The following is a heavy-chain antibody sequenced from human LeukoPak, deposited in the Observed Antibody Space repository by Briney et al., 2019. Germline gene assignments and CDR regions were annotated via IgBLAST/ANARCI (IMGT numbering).Heavy chain of an antibody. Sequence: SETLSLTCAVYGGSFSGYYWSWIRQPPGKGLEWIGEINHSGSTNYNPSLKSRVTISVDTSKNQFSLKLSSVTAADTAVYYCAREVAEAKRGDYVDYCGQGTLVTVSS. D-gene: IGHD6-19*01. CDR2: INHSGST. J-gene: IGHJ4*02. CDR3: AREVAEAKRGDYVDY. CDR1: GGSFSGYY. V-gene: IGHV4-34*01.